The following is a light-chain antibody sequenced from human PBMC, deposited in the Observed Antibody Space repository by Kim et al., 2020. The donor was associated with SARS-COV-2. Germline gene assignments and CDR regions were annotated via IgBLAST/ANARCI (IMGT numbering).Light chain of an antibody. Sequence: GQRLTISGTGNTANIGRNAVSWYQQLPGTAPSPVIHDNNHRPSGVPDRLSGSKSGTSDSPAISGPQFEDEAQYYCAAWDDSVDGWVFGGGTQLTVL. CDR1: TANIGRNA. CDR2: DNN. J-gene: IGLJ3*02. CDR3: AAWDDSVDGWV. V-gene: IGLV1-44*01.